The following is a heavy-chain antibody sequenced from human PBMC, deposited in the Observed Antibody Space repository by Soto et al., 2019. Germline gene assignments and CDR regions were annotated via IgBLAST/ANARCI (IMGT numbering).Heavy chain of an antibody. J-gene: IGHJ6*02. CDR2: IYYSGST. CDR3: ARDSYEAENYYYGMDV. V-gene: IGHV4-59*01. CDR1: GGSISSYY. Sequence: PSETXSLTCTVSGGSISSYYWSWIRQPPGKGLEWIGYIYYSGSTNYNPSLKSRVTISVDTSKNQFSLKLSSVTAADTAVYYCARDSYEAENYYYGMDVWGQGTTVTVSS. D-gene: IGHD3-3*01.